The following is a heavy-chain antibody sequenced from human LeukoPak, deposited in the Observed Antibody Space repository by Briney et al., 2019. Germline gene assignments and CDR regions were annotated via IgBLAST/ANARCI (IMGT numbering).Heavy chain of an antibody. Sequence: PGGSLRLSFAASGFTFDDYDMHWGRQAPGKGLEWVSGITWNSHSIAYADSVKGRFTISRDNAKNSLYLQMNSLRAEDTALYYCAKDISVGIVAEPVAMVSPLDVWGQGTMVTVSS. CDR2: ITWNSHSI. CDR3: AKDISVGIVAEPVAMVSPLDV. J-gene: IGHJ3*01. V-gene: IGHV3-9*01. CDR1: GFTFDDYD. D-gene: IGHD2-2*01.